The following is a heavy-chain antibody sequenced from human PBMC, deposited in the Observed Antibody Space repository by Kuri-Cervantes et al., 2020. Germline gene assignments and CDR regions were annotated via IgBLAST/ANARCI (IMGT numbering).Heavy chain of an antibody. Sequence: GGSLRLSCAASGFTFNNYGIHWVRQTPGKGLEWVAVIWYDGSNKYYADSVKGRFTISRDNSKNTLYLQMNSLRAEDTAVYYCAKGGSYFNYYGMDVWGQGTTVTVSS. V-gene: IGHV3-30*02. CDR3: AKGGSYFNYYGMDV. D-gene: IGHD1-26*01. CDR1: GFTFNNYG. CDR2: IWYDGSNK. J-gene: IGHJ6*02.